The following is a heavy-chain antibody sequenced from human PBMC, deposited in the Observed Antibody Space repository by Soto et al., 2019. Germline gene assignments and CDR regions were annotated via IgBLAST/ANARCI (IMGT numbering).Heavy chain of an antibody. CDR2: INHSGST. J-gene: IGHJ5*02. V-gene: IGHV4-34*01. CDR3: ARGRGYSYGLDP. CDR1: GGSFSGYY. Sequence: SETLSLTCTVYGGSFSGYYWSWIRQPPGKGLEWIGEINHSGSTNYNPSLKSRVTISVDTSKNQFSLKLSSVTAADTAVYYCARGRGYSYGLDPWGQGTLVTVSS. D-gene: IGHD5-18*01.